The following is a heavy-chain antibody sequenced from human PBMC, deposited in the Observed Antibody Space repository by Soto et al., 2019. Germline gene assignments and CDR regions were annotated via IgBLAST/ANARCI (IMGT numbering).Heavy chain of an antibody. D-gene: IGHD3-10*01. V-gene: IGHV1-18*04. Sequence: AASVKVSCKASGYTFTSYGISWVRQAPGQGLEWMGWISAYNGNTNYAQKLQGRVTMTTDTSTSTAYMELRSLRSDDTAVYYCARDPSGALNAYYYYYGMDVWGQGTTVTVSS. J-gene: IGHJ6*02. CDR2: ISAYNGNT. CDR1: GYTFTSYG. CDR3: ARDPSGALNAYYYYYGMDV.